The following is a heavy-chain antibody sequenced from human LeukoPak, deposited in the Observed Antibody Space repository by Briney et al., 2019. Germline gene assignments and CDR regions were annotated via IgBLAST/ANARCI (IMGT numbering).Heavy chain of an antibody. CDR3: AREYGSGSYYYDY. Sequence: GGSLRLSCAASGFTFSSYAMTWVRQAPGKGLEWVSALTGSGGSTHYADSVKGRFTISRDNSKNTLYLQMNSLRAEDAAVYFCAREYGSGSYYYDYWGQGTLVTVSS. CDR2: LTGSGGST. V-gene: IGHV3-23*01. CDR1: GFTFSSYA. J-gene: IGHJ4*02. D-gene: IGHD3-10*01.